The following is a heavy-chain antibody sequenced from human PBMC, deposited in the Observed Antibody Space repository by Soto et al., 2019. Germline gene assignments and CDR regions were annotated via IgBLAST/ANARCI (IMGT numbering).Heavy chain of an antibody. CDR1: GGAFSSNA. D-gene: IGHD1-1*01. CDR2: ISPIFGSA. Sequence: ASVKVSCKAFGGAFSSNAISWMRQAPGQGLEWIGTISPIFGSAAYAQRFQGRVTITADVPTNTAYMELNSLKVEDTAVYYCAKDWYNYGEFDYWGQGTLVTVSS. J-gene: IGHJ4*02. V-gene: IGHV1-69*13. CDR3: AKDWYNYGEFDY.